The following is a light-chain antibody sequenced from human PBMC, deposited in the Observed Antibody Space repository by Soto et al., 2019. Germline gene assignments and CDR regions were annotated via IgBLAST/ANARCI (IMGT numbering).Light chain of an antibody. V-gene: IGKV3-20*01. J-gene: IGKJ1*01. Sequence: EIVLTQSPGTLSSSPGERATLSCRASQIVTSKYLAWYQQKPGQAPRLLIFGASIRATGLPDRFSGGGSGTDFTLTISRLEPEDFAVYYCQQYGSSPGTFGQGTKVDIK. CDR2: GAS. CDR3: QQYGSSPGT. CDR1: QIVTSKY.